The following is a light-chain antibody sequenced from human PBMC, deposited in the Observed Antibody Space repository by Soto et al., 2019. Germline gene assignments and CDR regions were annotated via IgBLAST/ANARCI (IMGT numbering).Light chain of an antibody. CDR3: QSYDNSLSGSLV. V-gene: IGLV1-40*01. CDR2: AND. J-gene: IGLJ2*01. CDR1: RSNIGAGYD. Sequence: QSVLTQPPSVSGAPGQGVTISCTGSRSNIGAGYDVHWYQQFPGAAPKLLIYANDKRPSGVVDRFSGSKSGTSASLAIAGLQAEDEADYYCQSYDNSLSGSLVFGGGTKVTVL.